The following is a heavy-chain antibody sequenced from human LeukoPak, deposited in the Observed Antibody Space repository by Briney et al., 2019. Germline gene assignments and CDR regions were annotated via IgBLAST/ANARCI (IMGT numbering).Heavy chain of an antibody. J-gene: IGHJ4*02. D-gene: IGHD3-3*01. CDR3: ARGGVVLFDY. V-gene: IGHV3-30-3*01. Sequence: GGSLRLSCVASGFDFSKYNMNWVRQAPGKGLEWVAVISYDGSNKYYADSVKGRFTISRDNSKNTLYLQMNSLRAEDTAVYYCARGGVVLFDYWGQGTLVTASS. CDR1: GFDFSKYN. CDR2: ISYDGSNK.